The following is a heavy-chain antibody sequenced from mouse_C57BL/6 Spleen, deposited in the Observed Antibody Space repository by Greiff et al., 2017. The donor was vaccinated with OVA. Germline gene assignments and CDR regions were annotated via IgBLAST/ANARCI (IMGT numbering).Heavy chain of an antibody. CDR3: TRSNWDSYYFDY. Sequence: VQLQQSGTVLARPGASVKMSCKTSGYTFTSYWMHWVKQRPGQGLEWIGAIYPGNSDTSYNQKFKGKAKLTAVTSASTAYMELSSLTNEDSAVYYCTRSNWDSYYFDYWGQGTTLTVSS. CDR2: IYPGNSDT. D-gene: IGHD4-1*01. V-gene: IGHV1-5*01. J-gene: IGHJ2*01. CDR1: GYTFTSYW.